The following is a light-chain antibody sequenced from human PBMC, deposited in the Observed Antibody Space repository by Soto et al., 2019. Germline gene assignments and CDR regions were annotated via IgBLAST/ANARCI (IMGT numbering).Light chain of an antibody. CDR1: TRDVGGYNF. Sequence: QSALTQPASVSGTTGQSITISCTGPTRDVGGYNFVSWYQQHPGKAPKLMIYEVSNRPSGVSHRFSGSKSGNTASLTISGLQAEDEADYYFLSYTSSITLVFGGGTELTVL. CDR2: EVS. CDR3: LSYTSSITLV. J-gene: IGLJ3*02. V-gene: IGLV2-14*01.